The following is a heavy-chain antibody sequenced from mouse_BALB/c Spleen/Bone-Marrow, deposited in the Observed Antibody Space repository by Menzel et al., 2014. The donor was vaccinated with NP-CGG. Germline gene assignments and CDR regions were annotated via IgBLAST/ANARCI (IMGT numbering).Heavy chain of an antibody. V-gene: IGHV1S53*02. CDR3: KVKGY. CDR1: GYTFTDHA. Sequence: VKLVESDAELVKPGASVKISCKASGYTFTDHAIHWVKQKPEQGLEWIGYISPGSGDIKYNEKFKGKATLTADKSSSTAYMQLNSLTSEDSAVYFCKVKGYWGQGTTLTVSS. CDR2: ISPGSGDI. J-gene: IGHJ2*01.